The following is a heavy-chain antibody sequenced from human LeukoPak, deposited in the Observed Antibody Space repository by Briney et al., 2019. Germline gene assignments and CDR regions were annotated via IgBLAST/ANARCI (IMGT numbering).Heavy chain of an antibody. CDR2: INPSGGST. CDR1: GYTFTSYY. J-gene: IGHJ3*02. CDR3: ATPTRGGAFDI. Sequence: ASVKVSCKASGYTFTSYYMHWVRQAPGQGLEWMGIINPSGGSTSYAQKFQGRVTMTEDTSTETAYMELSSLRSEDTAVYYCATPTRGGAFDIWGQGTMVTVSS. D-gene: IGHD3-10*01. V-gene: IGHV1-46*01.